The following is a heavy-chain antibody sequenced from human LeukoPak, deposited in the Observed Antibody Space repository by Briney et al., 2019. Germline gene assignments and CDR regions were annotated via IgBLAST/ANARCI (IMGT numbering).Heavy chain of an antibody. CDR3: ARGQDLEWLSQ. CDR2: IYYSGST. Sequence: PSETLSLTCTVSGGSISSYYWSWIRQPPGKGLEWIGYIYYSGSTNYNPSLKSRVTISVDTSKNQFSLKLSSVTAADTAVYYCARGQDLEWLSQWGQGTLVTVSS. V-gene: IGHV4-59*12. D-gene: IGHD3-3*01. J-gene: IGHJ4*02. CDR1: GGSISSYY.